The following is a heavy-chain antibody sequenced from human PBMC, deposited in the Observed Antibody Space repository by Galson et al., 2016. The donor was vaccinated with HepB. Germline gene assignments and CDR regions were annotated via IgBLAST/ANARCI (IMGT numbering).Heavy chain of an antibody. CDR2: IKEDGSQK. V-gene: IGHV3-7*01. D-gene: IGHD1-1*01. CDR3: ARDGVETGVQFGY. CDR1: GFSFSRHW. Sequence: SLRLSCAASGFSFSRHWMVWVRQAPGKGLEWVANIKEDGSQKNYVGSVKGRFTIFRNNAKDSVYRQMDSLRDDDTAVYYCARDGVETGVQFGYWGQGTLVIVSS. J-gene: IGHJ4*02.